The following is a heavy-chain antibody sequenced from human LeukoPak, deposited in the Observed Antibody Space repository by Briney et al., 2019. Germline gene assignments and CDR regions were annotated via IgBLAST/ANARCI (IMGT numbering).Heavy chain of an antibody. V-gene: IGHV3-23*01. Sequence: GGSLRPSCAASGFTFSSYAMSWVRQAPGKGLEWVSAISGSGGSTYYADSVKGRFTISRDNSKNTLYLQMNSLRAEDTAVYYCARFDPYSGGSSYYYYYGMDVWGQGTTVTVSS. CDR2: ISGSGGST. CDR1: GFTFSSYA. D-gene: IGHD2-15*01. J-gene: IGHJ6*02. CDR3: ARFDPYSGGSSYYYYYGMDV.